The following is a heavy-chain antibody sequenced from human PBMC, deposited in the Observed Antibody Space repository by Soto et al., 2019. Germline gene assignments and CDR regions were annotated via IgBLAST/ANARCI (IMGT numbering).Heavy chain of an antibody. V-gene: IGHV1-8*01. CDR2: MNPNSGNT. CDR3: ARGDRWSQGFTPY. J-gene: IGHJ4*02. Sequence: QVQLVQSGAEVKKPGASVKVSCKASGYTFTSYDINWVRQATGQGLEWMGWMNPNSGNTGYAQKFKVRVTMTRNTSISTAYMELSSLRSEHTAVYYSARGDRWSQGFTPYWGQGTLVTVSS. D-gene: IGHD6-13*01. CDR1: GYTFTSYD.